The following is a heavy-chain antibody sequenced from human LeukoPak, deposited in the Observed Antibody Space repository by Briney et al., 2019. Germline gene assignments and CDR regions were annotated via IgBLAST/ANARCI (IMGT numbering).Heavy chain of an antibody. CDR1: GYTFTGYY. CDR3: ARSEIYGDYGGLDF. Sequence: ASVKVSCKASGYTFTGYYMHWVRQAPGQGLEWMGCINPNNGGTNYAQKFQGRVTMTRDMSTSTVYMELSSLRSEDTAIFYCARSEIYGDYGGLDFWGQGTLVTVSS. V-gene: IGHV1-2*02. J-gene: IGHJ4*02. D-gene: IGHD4-17*01. CDR2: INPNNGGT.